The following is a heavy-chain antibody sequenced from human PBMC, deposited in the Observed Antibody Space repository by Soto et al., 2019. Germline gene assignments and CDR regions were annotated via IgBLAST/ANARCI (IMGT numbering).Heavy chain of an antibody. Sequence: GGSLRLSCAASGFTFDDYAMHWVRQAPGKGLEWVSGISWNSGSIGYADSVKGRFTISRDNAKTSLYLQMNSLRAEDTALYYCAKDNYYGMDVWGQGTTVTVSS. J-gene: IGHJ6*02. CDR1: GFTFDDYA. CDR3: AKDNYYGMDV. V-gene: IGHV3-9*01. CDR2: ISWNSGSI.